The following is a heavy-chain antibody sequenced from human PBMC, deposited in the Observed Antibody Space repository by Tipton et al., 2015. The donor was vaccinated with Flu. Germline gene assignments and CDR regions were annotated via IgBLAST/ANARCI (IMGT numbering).Heavy chain of an antibody. J-gene: IGHJ4*02. CDR1: GDSISTYY. CDR3: AREQGGPGIFDS. D-gene: IGHD3-16*01. Sequence: PGLVKPSETLSLTCTVSGDSISTYYWSWIRQPPGKGLEWIGQINYIGITNYNPSLESRVTMSMDTSRDQFSLELTSVTTADTAIYFCAREQGGPGIFDSWGQGNLVTVSS. V-gene: IGHV4-59*12. CDR2: INYIGIT.